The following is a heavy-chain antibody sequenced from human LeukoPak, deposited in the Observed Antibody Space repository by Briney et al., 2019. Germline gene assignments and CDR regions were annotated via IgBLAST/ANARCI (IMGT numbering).Heavy chain of an antibody. CDR2: IYYSGST. J-gene: IGHJ3*02. CDR3: AGDGYLSGTTRSI. CDR1: GGSISSYY. V-gene: IGHV4-59*12. Sequence: PSETLSLTCTVSGGSISSYYWSWIRQPPGKGLEWIGYIYYSGSTNYNPSLKSRVTISVDTSKNQFSLKLSSVTAADTAVYYCAGDGYLSGTTRSIWGQGTMVTVSS. D-gene: IGHD1-7*01.